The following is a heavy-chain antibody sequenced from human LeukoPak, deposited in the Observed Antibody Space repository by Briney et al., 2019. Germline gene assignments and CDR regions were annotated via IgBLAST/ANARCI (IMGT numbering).Heavy chain of an antibody. CDR3: AKNGRDYYGSGSYYSSPSYFDY. V-gene: IGHV3-30*18. Sequence: GGSLRLSCAASGFTFSSYGMHWVRQAPGKGLEWVAVISYDGSNKYYADSVKGRFTTSRDNSKNTLYLQMNSLRAEDTAVYYCAKNGRDYYGSGSYYSSPSYFDYWGQGTLVTVSS. J-gene: IGHJ4*02. CDR2: ISYDGSNK. D-gene: IGHD3-10*01. CDR1: GFTFSSYG.